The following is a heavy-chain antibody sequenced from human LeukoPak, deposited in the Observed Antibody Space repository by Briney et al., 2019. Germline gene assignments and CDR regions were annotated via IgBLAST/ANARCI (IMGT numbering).Heavy chain of an antibody. CDR1: GGSFSGYY. Sequence: KPSETLSLTCAVYGGSFSGYYWSWIRQLPGKGLEWIGEINHSGSTNYNPSLKSRVTISVDTSKNQFSLKLSSVTAADTAVYYCARRGYCSSTSCYTETPYYFDYWGQGTLVTVSS. CDR2: INHSGST. J-gene: IGHJ4*02. D-gene: IGHD2-2*02. V-gene: IGHV4-34*01. CDR3: ARRGYCSSTSCYTETPYYFDY.